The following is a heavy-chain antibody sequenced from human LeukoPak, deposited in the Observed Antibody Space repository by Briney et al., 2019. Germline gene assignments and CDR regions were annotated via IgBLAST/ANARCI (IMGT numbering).Heavy chain of an antibody. V-gene: IGHV4-59*01. CDR3: ARVGMDGSGSYLVLGTNYYYYMDV. D-gene: IGHD3-10*01. Sequence: SETLSLTCTVSGGSISSYYWSWIRQPPGKGLEWIGYIYYSGSTNYNPSLKSRVTISVDTSKNQFSLKLSSVTAADTAVYYCARVGMDGSGSYLVLGTNYYYYMDVWGKGTTVTISS. CDR1: GGSISSYY. J-gene: IGHJ6*03. CDR2: IYYSGST.